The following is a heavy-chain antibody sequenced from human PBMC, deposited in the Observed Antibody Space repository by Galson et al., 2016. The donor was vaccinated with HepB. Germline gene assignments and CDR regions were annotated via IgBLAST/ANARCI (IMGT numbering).Heavy chain of an antibody. Sequence: SVKVSCKASGFTFTGYGISWVRQAPGQGLEWLGWIIVYDGNTNYAQNFQGRLTMTTDTSTSTAYLELRRLRYDDTALYYCARDYVGTWSDYWGQGTQVTVSS. V-gene: IGHV1-18*01. J-gene: IGHJ4*02. CDR2: IIVYDGNT. CDR1: GFTFTGYG. CDR3: ARDYVGTWSDY. D-gene: IGHD3-10*02.